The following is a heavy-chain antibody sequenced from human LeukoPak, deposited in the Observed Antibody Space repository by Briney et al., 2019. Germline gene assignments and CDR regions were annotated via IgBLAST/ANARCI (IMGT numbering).Heavy chain of an antibody. J-gene: IGHJ5*02. D-gene: IGHD3-10*01. Sequence: SETLSLTCTVSIGSIGNDYWSWLRQSPGKGLEWIAYGHHSESPNYNPSLKSRATISVDTSKNQFSLKLSSVTAADTAVYYCARATMVRGVIINPWGQGTLVTVSS. CDR3: ARATMVRGVIINP. CDR2: GHHSESP. V-gene: IGHV4-59*01. CDR1: IGSIGNDY.